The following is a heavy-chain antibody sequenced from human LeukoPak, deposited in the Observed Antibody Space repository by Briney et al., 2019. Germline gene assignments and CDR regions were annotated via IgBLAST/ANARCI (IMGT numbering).Heavy chain of an antibody. J-gene: IGHJ4*02. CDR1: GYSFTGYW. D-gene: IGHD6-13*01. CDR2: TDPSDSYT. CDR3: ARQSSSSWYALDY. V-gene: IGHV5-10-1*01. Sequence: GESLKISCKGSGYSFTGYWISWVRQIPGKGLEWVGRTDPSDSYTNYSPSFQGHVTISADKSISTAYLQWSSLKASDTAMYYCARQSSSSWYALDYWGQGTLVTVSS.